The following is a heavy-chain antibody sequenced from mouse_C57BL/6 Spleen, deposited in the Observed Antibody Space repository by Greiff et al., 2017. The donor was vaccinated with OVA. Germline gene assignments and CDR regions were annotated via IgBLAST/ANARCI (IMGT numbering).Heavy chain of an antibody. V-gene: IGHV1-15*01. J-gene: IGHJ2*01. Sequence: VQLQQSGAELVRPGASVTLSCKASGYTFTDYEMHWVKQTPVHGLEWIGAIDPETGGTAYNQKFKGKAILTADKSSSTAYMELRSLTSEDSAVYYCTRQTITTVVYFDDWGQGTTLTVSS. CDR1: GYTFTDYE. D-gene: IGHD1-1*01. CDR3: TRQTITTVVYFDD. CDR2: IDPETGGT.